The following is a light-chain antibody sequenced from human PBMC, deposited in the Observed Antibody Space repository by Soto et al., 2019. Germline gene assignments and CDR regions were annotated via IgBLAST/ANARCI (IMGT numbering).Light chain of an antibody. J-gene: IGKJ1*01. CDR3: MQALQTPWT. CDR2: LGS. CDR1: QSLLHSNGYSY. Sequence: EIVMTQSPLSLPVTPGEPASISCRSSQSLLHSNGYSYLDWYLQKPVQSPHLLIYLGSNRASGVPDRFSGSGSGKNFTLKISRVEAEDVGVYYCMQALQTPWTFGQGTKVQIK. V-gene: IGKV2-28*01.